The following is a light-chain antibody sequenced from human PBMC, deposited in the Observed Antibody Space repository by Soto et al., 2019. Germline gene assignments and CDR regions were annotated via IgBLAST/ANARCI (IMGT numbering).Light chain of an antibody. J-gene: IGLJ3*02. CDR1: SSDVGGHNY. Sequence: QSVLTQPASVSGWPGQSITISCTGGSSDVGGHNYVSWYQHSPGKAPKLLIYDVTNRPSWVSNRFSGSKSGNTAYLTISGRQAEDEADYYCNSYTPSGTGVFGGGTQLTVL. V-gene: IGLV2-14*03. CDR3: NSYTPSGTGV. CDR2: DVT.